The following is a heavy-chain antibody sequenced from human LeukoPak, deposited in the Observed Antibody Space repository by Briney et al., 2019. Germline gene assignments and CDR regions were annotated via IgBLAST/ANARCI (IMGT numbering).Heavy chain of an antibody. J-gene: IGHJ5*02. V-gene: IGHV4-59*12. D-gene: IGHD3-22*01. CDR2: IYHSGST. CDR3: ARGTYYYDSSGSQNWFDP. CDR1: GGSISSYY. Sequence: SETLSLTCTVSGGSISSYYWSWIRQPPGKGLEWIGYIYHSGSTYCNPSLKSRVTISVDRSKNQFSLKLSSVTAADTAVYYCARGTYYYDSSGSQNWFDPWGQGTLVTVSS.